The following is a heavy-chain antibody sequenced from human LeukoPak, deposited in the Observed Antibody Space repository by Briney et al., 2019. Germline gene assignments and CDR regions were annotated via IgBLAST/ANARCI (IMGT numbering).Heavy chain of an antibody. D-gene: IGHD6-19*01. CDR1: GFTFSDYY. J-gene: IGHJ4*02. CDR3: ARVSGSGWSRYYFDY. Sequence: PGGSLRLSCAASGFTFSDYYMSWIRQAPGKGLEWVSYISSSGSIIYYADSVKGRFTISRDNAKNSLYLQMNSLRAEDTAVYYCARVSGSGWSRYYFDYWGQGTLVTVSS. V-gene: IGHV3-11*04. CDR2: ISSSGSII.